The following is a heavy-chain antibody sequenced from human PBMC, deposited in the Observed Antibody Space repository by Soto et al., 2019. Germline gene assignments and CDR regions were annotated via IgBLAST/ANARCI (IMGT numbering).Heavy chain of an antibody. Sequence: TGGSLRLSCAASGFTFSNYAMNLVRQAPGKGLEWVSTISGSGGTPYHADSVKGRFTISRENSKNTLYLQMNSLRAEDTAVYYCAKPPYSSSTFYYYGMDVWGQGTTVTVSS. V-gene: IGHV3-23*01. CDR2: ISGSGGTP. J-gene: IGHJ6*02. CDR3: AKPPYSSSTFYYYGMDV. CDR1: GFTFSNYA. D-gene: IGHD6-6*01.